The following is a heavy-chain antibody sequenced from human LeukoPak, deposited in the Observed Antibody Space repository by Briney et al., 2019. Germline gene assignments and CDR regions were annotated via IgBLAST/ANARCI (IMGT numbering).Heavy chain of an antibody. V-gene: IGHV1-24*01. J-gene: IGHJ4*02. CDR3: AAGGIYSLLDY. D-gene: IGHD3-10*01. CDR2: FDPGAGEI. CDR1: GDTLSELT. Sequence: ASVKVSCKVSGDTLSELTMHWVRQAPGKGLEWMGGFDPGAGEILYAQQFQGRVTMTEDKSTDTAYMELTSLRSEDSGVYFCAAGGIYSLLDYWGQGTLVTVSS.